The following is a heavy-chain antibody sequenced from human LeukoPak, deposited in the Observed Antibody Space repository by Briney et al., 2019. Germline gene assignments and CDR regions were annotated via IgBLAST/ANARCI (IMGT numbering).Heavy chain of an antibody. J-gene: IGHJ5*02. V-gene: IGHV4-4*07. CDR1: GGSISSYY. D-gene: IGHD3-9*01. CDR2: IYTSGST. CDR3: ARVHSYYDILTGYLPIKFDP. Sequence: PSETLSLTCTVSGGSISSYYWSWIRQPAGKGLEWIGRIYTSGSTNYNPSLKSRVTISVDTSKNQFSLKLSSVTAADTAVYYCARVHSYYDILTGYLPIKFDPWGQGTLVTVSS.